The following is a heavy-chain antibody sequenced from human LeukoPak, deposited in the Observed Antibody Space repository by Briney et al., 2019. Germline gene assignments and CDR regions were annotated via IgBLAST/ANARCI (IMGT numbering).Heavy chain of an antibody. D-gene: IGHD3-10*01. CDR3: ARDRGITMVRDTMFDY. J-gene: IGHJ4*02. CDR1: GGSVTRGAYS. CDR2: IYTSGST. V-gene: IGHV4-61*02. Sequence: SETLSLTCTVSGGSVTRGAYSWTWIRQPVGKGLEWIGRIYTSGSTNYNPSLKSRVTISVDTSKNQFSLKLSSVTAADTAVYYCARDRGITMVRDTMFDYWGQGTLVTVSS.